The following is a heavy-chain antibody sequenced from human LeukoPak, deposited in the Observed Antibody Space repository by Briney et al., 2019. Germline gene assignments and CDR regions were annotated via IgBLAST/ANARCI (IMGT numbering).Heavy chain of an antibody. D-gene: IGHD6-19*01. J-gene: IGHJ4*02. V-gene: IGHV4-61*02. Sequence: MASETLSLTCTVSGGSISSGSYYWSWIRQPAGKGLEWIGRIYTSGSTNYNPSLKSRVTISVDTSKNQFSLKLSSVTAADTAVYYCARVEWLYSSSFDYWGQGTLVTVSS. CDR3: ARVEWLYSSSFDY. CDR1: GGSISSGSYY. CDR2: IYTSGST.